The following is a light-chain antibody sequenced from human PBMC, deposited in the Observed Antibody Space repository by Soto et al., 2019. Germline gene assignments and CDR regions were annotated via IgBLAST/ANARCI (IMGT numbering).Light chain of an antibody. CDR3: QQLNSYPPLT. CDR2: AAS. V-gene: IGKV1-9*01. CDR1: QGISSY. Sequence: IQLTQSPSSLSASVGDRVTITCRASQGISSYLAWYQQKPVKAPKLLIYAASTLQSVVPSRFSGSGSGTDFTLTISSLQPEDFATYYCQQLNSYPPLTFGGGTQVEIK. J-gene: IGKJ4*01.